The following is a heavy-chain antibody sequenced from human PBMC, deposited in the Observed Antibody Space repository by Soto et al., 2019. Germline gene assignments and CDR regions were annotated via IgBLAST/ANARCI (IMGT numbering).Heavy chain of an antibody. CDR1: GYTFTSYG. V-gene: IGHV1-18*04. Sequence: QVQLVQSGPEVEKPGASVKVSCKASGYTFTSYGISWVRQAPEQGLEWMGWISGKTGKTNYAQKFHTRVPISTDKTTSRTHHELRRLRSRGTARNSCAIVTRAIILVTMDVWGQGTRVSV. D-gene: IGHD2-2*01. J-gene: IGHJ6*02. CDR3: AIVTRAIILVTMDV. CDR2: ISGKTGKT.